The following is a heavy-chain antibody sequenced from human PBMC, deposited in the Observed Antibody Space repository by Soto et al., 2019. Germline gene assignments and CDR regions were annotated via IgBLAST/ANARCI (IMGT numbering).Heavy chain of an antibody. Sequence: ASVKVSCKASGYTFTGYYMHWVRQATGQGLEWMGWINPNSGNTGYAQKFQGRVTMTRNTSISTAYMELSSLRSEDTAVYYCARANYDFWVDVWGKGTTVTVSS. CDR3: ARANYDFWVDV. CDR1: GYTFTGYY. V-gene: IGHV1-8*02. D-gene: IGHD3-3*01. CDR2: INPNSGNT. J-gene: IGHJ6*04.